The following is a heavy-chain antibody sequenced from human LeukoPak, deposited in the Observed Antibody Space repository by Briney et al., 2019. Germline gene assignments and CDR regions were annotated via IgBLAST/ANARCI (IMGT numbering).Heavy chain of an antibody. CDR2: ISAYNGNT. Sequence: ASVKVSCKASGYTFTSYGISWVRQAPGQGLEWMGWISAYNGNTNYAQKLQVRVTMTTDTSTSTAYMELRSLRSDDTAVYYCARDPSVADAFDYWGQGTLVTVSS. D-gene: IGHD6-19*01. CDR3: ARDPSVADAFDY. V-gene: IGHV1-18*01. J-gene: IGHJ4*02. CDR1: GYTFTSYG.